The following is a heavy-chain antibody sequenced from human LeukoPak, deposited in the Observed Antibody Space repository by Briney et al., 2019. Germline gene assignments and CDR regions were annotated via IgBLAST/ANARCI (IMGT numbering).Heavy chain of an antibody. D-gene: IGHD3-16*01. Sequence: XWVRXATGXGXEXMGXMNPNSGNTGYAQKFQGRVTMTRNTSISTAYMELSSLRSEDTAVYYCARGRITFGGVYFDYWGQGTLVTVSS. CDR2: MNPNSGNT. J-gene: IGHJ4*02. V-gene: IGHV1-8*01. CDR3: ARGRITFGGVYFDY.